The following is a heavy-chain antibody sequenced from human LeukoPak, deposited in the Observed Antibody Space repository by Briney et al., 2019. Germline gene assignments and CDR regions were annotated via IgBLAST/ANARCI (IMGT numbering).Heavy chain of an antibody. V-gene: IGHV3-11*04. Sequence: PGGSLRLSCAASGFTFRDYYMSWIRQAPGKGLEWLSYISSSGSTIYYADSVKGRFTISRDNAKNSLYLQMNSLRAEDTAVYYCAREGPQRHAAVAADHYWGQGTLVTVSS. CDR1: GFTFRDYY. CDR3: AREGPQRHAAVAADHY. J-gene: IGHJ4*02. D-gene: IGHD6-19*01. CDR2: ISSSGSTI.